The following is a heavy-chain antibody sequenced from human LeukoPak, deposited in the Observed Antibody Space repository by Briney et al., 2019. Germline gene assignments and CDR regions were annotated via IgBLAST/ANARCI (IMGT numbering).Heavy chain of an antibody. Sequence: ASVKVSCKASRYTFTSYYMHWVRQAAGQGLEWMGIINPSGGSTSYAQKFQGRVTMTRDTSTSTVYMELSSLRSEDTAVYYCASSSSSSRRGYSYGNFDYWGQGTLVTLSS. CDR1: RYTFTSYY. V-gene: IGHV1-46*01. CDR3: ASSSSSSRRGYSYGNFDY. J-gene: IGHJ4*02. D-gene: IGHD5-18*01. CDR2: INPSGGST.